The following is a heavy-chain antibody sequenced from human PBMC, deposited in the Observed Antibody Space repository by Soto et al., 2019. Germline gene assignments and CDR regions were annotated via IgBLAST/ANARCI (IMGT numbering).Heavy chain of an antibody. J-gene: IGHJ4*02. CDR1: GGYISSHY. D-gene: IGHD6-13*01. CDR3: ARGPARQLVTY. CDR2: IYYSGYT. V-gene: IGHV4-59*11. Sequence: SETLSLTCPVSGGYISSHYWSWIRQPPGKGPQWIGSIYYSGYTYYNPSLKSRVTISVDTSKNQFSLKLTSVTVADTAVYYCARGPARQLVTYWGQGTLVTVS.